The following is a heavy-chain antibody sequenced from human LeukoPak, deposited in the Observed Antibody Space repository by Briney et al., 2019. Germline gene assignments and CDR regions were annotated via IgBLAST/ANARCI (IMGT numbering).Heavy chain of an antibody. CDR1: GFTVSSNC. J-gene: IGHJ4*02. CDR3: ARWPPYGDYTFDY. Sequence: GGSLRLSCAASGFTVSSNCMSWVRQAPGKGLEWVSVIYSGGSTYYADSVKGRFTISRDNSKNTLYLQMNSLRAEDTAVYYCARWPPYGDYTFDYWGQGTLVTVSS. D-gene: IGHD4-17*01. V-gene: IGHV3-66*01. CDR2: IYSGGST.